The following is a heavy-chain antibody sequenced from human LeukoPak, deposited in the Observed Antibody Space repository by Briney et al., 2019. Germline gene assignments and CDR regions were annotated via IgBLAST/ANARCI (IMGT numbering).Heavy chain of an antibody. CDR3: AKRTASGYYYPFDY. J-gene: IGHJ4*02. CDR1: GFTFSSYA. V-gene: IGHV3-23*01. D-gene: IGHD3-22*01. Sequence: GGSLRLSCAASGFTFSSYAMSWVRQAPGKGLECVSGISGGGSSIDCADSVKGRFTISRDNSKNTLFLQMNSLRAEDTAVYYRAKRTASGYYYPFDYWGQGTLVTVSS. CDR2: ISGGGSSI.